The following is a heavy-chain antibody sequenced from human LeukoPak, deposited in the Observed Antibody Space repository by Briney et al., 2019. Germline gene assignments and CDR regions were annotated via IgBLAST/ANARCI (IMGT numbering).Heavy chain of an antibody. V-gene: IGHV3-23*01. CDR2: ISGSGGST. CDR1: GFTFSSYG. J-gene: IGHJ4*02. CDR3: AKDSYKSYDSSGYYWNY. D-gene: IGHD3-22*01. Sequence: GRSLRLSCAASGFTFSSYGMSWVRQAPGKGLEWVSAISGSGGSTYYADSVKGRFTISRDNSKNTLYLQMNSLRAEDTAVYYCAKDSYKSYDSSGYYWNYWGQGTLVTVSS.